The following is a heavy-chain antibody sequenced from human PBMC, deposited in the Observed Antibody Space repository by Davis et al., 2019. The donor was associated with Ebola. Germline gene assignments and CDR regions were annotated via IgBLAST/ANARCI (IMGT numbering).Heavy chain of an antibody. J-gene: IGHJ6*02. D-gene: IGHD4-17*01. Sequence: PGGSLRLSCAASGFTFSSYWMSWVRQAPGKGLEWVANIKQDGSEKYYVDSVKGRFTISRDNAKNSLYLQMNSLRAEDTAVYYCAKDIEDYGEVLDYYYGMDVWGQGTTVTVSS. CDR3: AKDIEDYGEVLDYYYGMDV. CDR2: IKQDGSEK. CDR1: GFTFSSYW. V-gene: IGHV3-7*03.